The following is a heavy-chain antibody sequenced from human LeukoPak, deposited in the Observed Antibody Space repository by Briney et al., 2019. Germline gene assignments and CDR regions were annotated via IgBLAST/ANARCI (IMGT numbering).Heavy chain of an antibody. J-gene: IGHJ4*02. CDR1: GFTFSLYW. CDR3: VREYCGGDCYTDF. Sequence: PGGSLRLSCAASGFTFSLYWMHWVRQTPGKGLVWVSRLNSDGSVTTYADSVKGRFTISRDNAKNTLYLQMNNLKAEDTALYYCVREYCGGDCYTDFWGRGTLVTVSS. D-gene: IGHD2-21*02. V-gene: IGHV3-74*01. CDR2: LNSDGSVT.